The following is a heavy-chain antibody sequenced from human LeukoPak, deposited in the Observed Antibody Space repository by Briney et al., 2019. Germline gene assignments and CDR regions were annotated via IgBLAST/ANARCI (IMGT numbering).Heavy chain of an antibody. J-gene: IGHJ3*02. V-gene: IGHV1-8*01. Sequence: ASVKVSCKAFGYTFTSYDINWVRQATGQRLEWMGWMNPNSGNTGYAQKFQGRVTMTRNTSISTAYMELSSLRSEDTAVYYCARVRSARDYSDAFDIWGQGTMVTVSS. CDR2: MNPNSGNT. CDR1: GYTFTSYD. CDR3: ARVRSARDYSDAFDI. D-gene: IGHD4-17*01.